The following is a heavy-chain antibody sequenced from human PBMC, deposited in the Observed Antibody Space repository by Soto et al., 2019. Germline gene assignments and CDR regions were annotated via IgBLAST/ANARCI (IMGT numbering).Heavy chain of an antibody. CDR3: ARDKITGLFDY. Sequence: SETLSLTCTVSGGSISSYYWSWIRQPPGKGLEWIGYIYYSGSTNYNPSLKSRVTISVDTSKNQFSLRLSSVTAADTAVYYCARDKITGLFDYWGQGTLVTISS. J-gene: IGHJ4*02. V-gene: IGHV4-59*12. D-gene: IGHD2-8*02. CDR1: GGSISSYY. CDR2: IYYSGST.